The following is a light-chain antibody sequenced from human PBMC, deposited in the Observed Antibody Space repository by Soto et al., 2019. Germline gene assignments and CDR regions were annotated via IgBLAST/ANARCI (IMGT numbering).Light chain of an antibody. V-gene: IGKV3-15*01. Sequence: EIVMTQSPATLSVSPGERATLSCRASQSVGSNLAWYQQKPGQAPRLLIYGASTRATDIPPRFSGSGSGTEFTLTISSLQSEHFAVYFCQQYNKWPQYTFGQGTKLEIK. CDR2: GAS. CDR3: QQYNKWPQYT. CDR1: QSVGSN. J-gene: IGKJ2*01.